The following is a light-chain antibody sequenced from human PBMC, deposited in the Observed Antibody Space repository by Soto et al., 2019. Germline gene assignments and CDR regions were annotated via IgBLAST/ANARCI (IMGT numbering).Light chain of an antibody. CDR3: QQYDSNPFT. Sequence: DIPMPQSPATMSASVGDIITITCRASQSIGGWLAWYQKKEWKDTKLQMFMASTLESGVPLRFSGSGSGTEFTLTIRGLQPDDFATYYCQQYDSNPFTFGPGTKVDIK. CDR2: MAS. V-gene: IGKV1-5*03. CDR1: QSIGGW. J-gene: IGKJ3*01.